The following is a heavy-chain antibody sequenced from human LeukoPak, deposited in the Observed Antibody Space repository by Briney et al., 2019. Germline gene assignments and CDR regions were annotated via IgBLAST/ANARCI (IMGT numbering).Heavy chain of an antibody. Sequence: SETLSLTCTVSGGSISSGGYYWSWIRQHPGKGLEWIGYIYYSGSTYYNPSLKSRVTISVDTSKNQFSLKLSSVTAADTAVYYCARGYCSGGSCYSGLFDYWGQGTLVTVS. CDR3: ARGYCSGGSCYSGLFDY. CDR1: GGSISSGGYY. CDR2: IYYSGST. D-gene: IGHD2-15*01. J-gene: IGHJ4*02. V-gene: IGHV4-31*02.